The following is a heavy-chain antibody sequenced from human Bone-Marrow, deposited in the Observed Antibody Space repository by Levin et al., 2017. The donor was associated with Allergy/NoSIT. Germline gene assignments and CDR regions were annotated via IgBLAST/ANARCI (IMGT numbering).Heavy chain of an antibody. V-gene: IGHV3-23*01. CDR2: ISGSGGST. J-gene: IGHJ4*02. Sequence: PGGSLRLSCAASGFTFSSYAMSWVRQAPGKGLEWVSAISGSGGSTYYADSVKGRFTISRDNSKNTLYLQMNSLRAEDTAVYYCANGGNILGYCSSTSCYENYFDYWGQGTLVTVSS. D-gene: IGHD2-2*01. CDR1: GFTFSSYA. CDR3: ANGGNILGYCSSTSCYENYFDY.